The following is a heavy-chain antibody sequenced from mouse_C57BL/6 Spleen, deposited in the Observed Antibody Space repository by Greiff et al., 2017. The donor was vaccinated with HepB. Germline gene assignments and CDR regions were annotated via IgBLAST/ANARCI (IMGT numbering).Heavy chain of an antibody. CDR1: GFTFSDYG. CDR3: ARGYDGYYEGFAY. V-gene: IGHV5-17*01. J-gene: IGHJ3*01. CDR2: ISSGSSTI. D-gene: IGHD2-3*01. Sequence: EVKLVESGGGLVKPGGSLKLSCAASGFTFSDYGMHWVRQAPEKGLEWVAYISSGSSTIYYADTVKGRFTISRDNAKNPLFLQMTSLRSEDTAMYYCARGYDGYYEGFAYWGQGTLVTVSA.